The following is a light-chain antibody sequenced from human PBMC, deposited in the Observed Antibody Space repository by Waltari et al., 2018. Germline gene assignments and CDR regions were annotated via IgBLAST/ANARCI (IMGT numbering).Light chain of an antibody. J-gene: IGKJ1*01. CDR2: AAS. CDR3: QHYVRLPVT. CDR1: QSVSRA. V-gene: IGKV3-20*01. Sequence: EIVLTQSPGTLSLSPGERATLSCRASQSVSRALAWYQQKPGQAPRLLIDAASSRATGIPDRFSGSGSGTDFSLTISRLEPEDFAVYYCQHYVRLPVTFGQGTKVEIK.